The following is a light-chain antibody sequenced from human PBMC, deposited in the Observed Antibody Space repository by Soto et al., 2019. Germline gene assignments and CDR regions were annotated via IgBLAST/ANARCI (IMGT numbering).Light chain of an antibody. CDR3: QQYNSYSEA. CDR1: QTISNW. CDR2: DAS. V-gene: IGKV1-5*01. Sequence: IHMTHAPSTLSASVVYRVTITFLASQTISNWLAWYQQKPGKAPKLLIYDASSLESGVPSRFSGSGSGTEFTLTISSLQPDDFATYYCQQYNSYSEAFGQGTKVDIK. J-gene: IGKJ1*01.